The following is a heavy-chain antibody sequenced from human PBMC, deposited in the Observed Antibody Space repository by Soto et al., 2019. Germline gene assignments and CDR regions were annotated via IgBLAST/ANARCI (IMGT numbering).Heavy chain of an antibody. CDR3: ARVNREDHDLEGGPSKFYAMDV. D-gene: IGHD1-26*01. V-gene: IGHV3-30-3*01. CDR2: MAHDGVTI. J-gene: IGHJ6*02. CDR1: GFTLGNYA. Sequence: QVQLVQSGGGVVQPGRSLRLSCAASGFTLGNYAVSWVRQAPGKGLAWMAFMAHDGVTIFSADSVKGRFTISRDNSKNPLFMQGDSLREGDTAVYFCARVNREDHDLEGGPSKFYAMDVWGQGTAVTGSS.